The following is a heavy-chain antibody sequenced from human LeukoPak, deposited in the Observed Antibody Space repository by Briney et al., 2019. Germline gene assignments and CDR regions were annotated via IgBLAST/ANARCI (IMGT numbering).Heavy chain of an antibody. CDR2: IYYSGST. Sequence: SETLSLTCTVSGGSISSYYWSWIRQPPGKGLEWIGYIYYSGSTNYNPSLKSRVTISVDTSKNQFSLKLSSVTAADTAVYYCARGPRDYYYDSSGYPNFDYWGQGTLVTVSS. CDR3: ARGPRDYYYDSSGYPNFDY. V-gene: IGHV4-59*01. D-gene: IGHD3-22*01. CDR1: GGSISSYY. J-gene: IGHJ4*02.